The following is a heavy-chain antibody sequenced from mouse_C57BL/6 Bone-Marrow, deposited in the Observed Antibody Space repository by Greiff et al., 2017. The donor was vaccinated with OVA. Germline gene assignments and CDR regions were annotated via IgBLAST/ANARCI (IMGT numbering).Heavy chain of an antibody. V-gene: IGHV1-69*01. D-gene: IGHD2-1*01. Sequence: VQLQQPGAELVMPGASVKLSCKASGYTFTSYWMHWVKQRPGQGLEWIGEIDPSDSYTNYNQKFKGKSTLTVDKSSSTAYMQLSSLTSEDSAVYYCARKGGTMVRRYFDYWGQGTTLTVSS. CDR3: ARKGGTMVRRYFDY. CDR2: IDPSDSYT. CDR1: GYTFTSYW. J-gene: IGHJ2*01.